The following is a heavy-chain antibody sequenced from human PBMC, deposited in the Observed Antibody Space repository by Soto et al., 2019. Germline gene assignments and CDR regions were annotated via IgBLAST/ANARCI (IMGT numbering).Heavy chain of an antibody. J-gene: IGHJ5*02. V-gene: IGHV3-15*01. D-gene: IGHD6-13*01. CDR1: GFSFSSAW. CDR2: IKSKSDGGTT. CDR3: TRDSSSWYNWFDP. Sequence: PGGSLRLSCAASGFSFSSAWMCWVRQTPEKGLEWVGRIKSKSDGGTTEYAASVKGRFTISRDDSKSIAYLQMNSLKTEDTAVYYCTRDSSSWYNWFDPWGQGTLVTVSS.